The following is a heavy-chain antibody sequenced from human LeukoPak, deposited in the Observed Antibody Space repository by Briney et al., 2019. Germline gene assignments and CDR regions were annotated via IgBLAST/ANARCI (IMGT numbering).Heavy chain of an antibody. J-gene: IGHJ4*02. CDR1: GFTFSNAW. CDR2: IKQDGSEK. V-gene: IGHV3-7*03. D-gene: IGHD2-8*01. Sequence: PGGSLRLSCVASGFTFSNAWMSWVRQAPGKGLEWVANIKQDGSEKYYVDSVKGRFTISRDNAKNSLYLQMISLRAEDTAVYYCARSTNGVPFDYWGQGTLVTVSS. CDR3: ARSTNGVPFDY.